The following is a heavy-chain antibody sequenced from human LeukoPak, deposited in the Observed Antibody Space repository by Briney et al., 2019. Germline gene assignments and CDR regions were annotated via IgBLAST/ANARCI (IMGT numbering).Heavy chain of an antibody. CDR1: GFTFSLYA. Sequence: GGSLRLSCAASGFTFSLYAMNWVRQAPGKGLEWVSAVSGGGGSTYYADSVKGRFTISRDNSKNTVYLQMNSLRAEDTAVYYCAKDGVVRGLGPYYFDSWGQGSLVTVSS. V-gene: IGHV3-23*01. CDR2: VSGGGGST. J-gene: IGHJ4*02. D-gene: IGHD3-10*01. CDR3: AKDGVVRGLGPYYFDS.